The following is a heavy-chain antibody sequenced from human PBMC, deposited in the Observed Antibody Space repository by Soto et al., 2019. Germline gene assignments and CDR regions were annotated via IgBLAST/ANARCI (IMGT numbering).Heavy chain of an antibody. CDR2: IYHSGST. V-gene: IGHV4-38-2*01. J-gene: IGHJ4*02. CDR3: ARVPVYDYVWGSYRYRDFDY. Sequence: PAETLSLTCAVSGYSISSGYYWGDIRQPPGKGLEWIGSIYHSGSTYYNPSLKSRVTISVDTSKNQFSLKLSSVTAADTAVYYCARVPVYDYVWGSYRYRDFDYWGQGTLVTVSS. CDR1: GYSISSGYY. D-gene: IGHD3-16*02.